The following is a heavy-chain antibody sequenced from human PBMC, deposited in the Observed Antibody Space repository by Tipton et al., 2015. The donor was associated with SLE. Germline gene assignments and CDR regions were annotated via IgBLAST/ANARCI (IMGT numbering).Heavy chain of an antibody. D-gene: IGHD1-14*01. V-gene: IGHV4-4*08. CDR3: AKNRRRNVAFHV. Sequence: TLSLTCTVSGGSVRNYFWSWIRQPPGKGLDWIGYIYSSGNTNYNPSLASRVAIFVDTSKNQFSLKLSSVTAVDTAVYYCAKNRRRNVAFHVWGQGTMVTVSS. CDR2: IYSSGNT. CDR1: GGSVRNYF. J-gene: IGHJ3*01.